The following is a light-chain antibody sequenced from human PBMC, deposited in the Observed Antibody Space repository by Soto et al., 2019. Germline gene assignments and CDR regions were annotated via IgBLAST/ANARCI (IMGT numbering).Light chain of an antibody. Sequence: IHMTRSPSSLCASVVDGVTITSRARQSISSYLNWYQQKPGKAPNLLIYKASSLESGVPSRFSGSGSGTEFTLTISSLQPDDFATYYCQQYNNYSWTFGQGTKV. J-gene: IGKJ1*01. CDR1: QSISSY. CDR2: KAS. V-gene: IGKV1-5*03. CDR3: QQYNNYSWT.